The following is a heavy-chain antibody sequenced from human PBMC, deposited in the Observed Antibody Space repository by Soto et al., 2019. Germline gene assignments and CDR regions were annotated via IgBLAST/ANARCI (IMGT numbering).Heavy chain of an antibody. CDR3: TRGITLIRGVIPPGYYYGMDV. D-gene: IGHD3-10*01. CDR2: FNPIFETA. CDR1: GGTFSSYA. J-gene: IGHJ6*02. Sequence: QVQLVQSGAEVKKPGSSVKVSCKASGGTFSSYAISWVRQAPGQGLEWMGGFNPIFETANYAQKFQGRVTSTANESTNTAYMELSSLRSEDTDVYYCTRGITLIRGVIPPGYYYGMDVWGQGTTVAVSS. V-gene: IGHV1-69*01.